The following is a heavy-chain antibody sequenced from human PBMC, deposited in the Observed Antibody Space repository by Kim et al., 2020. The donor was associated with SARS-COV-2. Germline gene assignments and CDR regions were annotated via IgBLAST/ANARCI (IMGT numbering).Heavy chain of an antibody. Sequence: NASLKSRVTISLDTSKNRFSLNLTSVTAADTAVYYCARQLAVASKAYFDYWGQGTLVTVSS. CDR3: ARQLAVASKAYFDY. D-gene: IGHD6-19*01. J-gene: IGHJ4*02. V-gene: IGHV4-39*01.